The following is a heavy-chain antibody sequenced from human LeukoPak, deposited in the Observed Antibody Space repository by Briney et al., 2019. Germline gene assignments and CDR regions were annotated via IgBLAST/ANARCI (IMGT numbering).Heavy chain of an antibody. D-gene: IGHD3-22*01. CDR1: GYIFTNYW. Sequence: GASLKISCKSSGYIFTNYWIGCLRQMPEKRLEWMGIIYPGDSDTRYSPSFQGQVTISADKSTSTAYLQWSSLKASDTAMYYCARRISSDHIFSAFDIWGQGTMVTVSS. J-gene: IGHJ3*02. V-gene: IGHV5-51*01. CDR3: ARRISSDHIFSAFDI. CDR2: IYPGDSDT.